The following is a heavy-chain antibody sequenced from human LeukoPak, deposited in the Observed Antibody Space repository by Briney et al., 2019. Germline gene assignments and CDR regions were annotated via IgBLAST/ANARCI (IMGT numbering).Heavy chain of an antibody. CDR2: MSFDGDSE. Sequence: PGGSLRLSCAASGFTFSTYPMHWVRQAPGKGLEWVAVMSFDGDSEYYSDSVRGRFTVSRDNAKSTLYLQMNSLRPEDTAVYFCARSIQQLGHFDYWGQGTLVTVSS. V-gene: IGHV3-30-3*01. CDR1: GFTFSTYP. J-gene: IGHJ4*02. D-gene: IGHD6-13*01. CDR3: ARSIQQLGHFDY.